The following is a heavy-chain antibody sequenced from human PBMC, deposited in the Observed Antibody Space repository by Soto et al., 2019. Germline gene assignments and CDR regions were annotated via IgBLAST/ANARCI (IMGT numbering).Heavy chain of an antibody. CDR3: ARDAFCGSGTCRVGHWFDP. CDR1: GGPFSGVY. Sequence: SETLSLTCAVSGGPFSGVYWSWIRQPPGKGLEWIGGVNHRGSANYNPSLESRVTMSVDTSKNQFSLKLTSVTAADSAVYYCARDAFCGSGTCRVGHWFDPWGQGTLVTVS. J-gene: IGHJ5*02. CDR2: VNHRGSA. D-gene: IGHD2-21*01. V-gene: IGHV4-34*01.